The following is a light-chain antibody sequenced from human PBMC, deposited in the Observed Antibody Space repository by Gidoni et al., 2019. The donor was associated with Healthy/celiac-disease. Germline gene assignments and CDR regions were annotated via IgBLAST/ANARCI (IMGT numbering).Light chain of an antibody. V-gene: IGLV2-23*01. J-gene: IGLJ2*01. Sequence: QSALTPPASVSRSPGQSITISCTGTSSDVWSYNLFSWYQQHPGKAPKLMIYEGSQRPSGVSNRCSGCKSGNTAARTISGLQAEDEADYYCCSYAGRRVVFGGGTKLTVL. CDR2: EGS. CDR3: CSYAGRRVV. CDR1: SSDVWSYNL.